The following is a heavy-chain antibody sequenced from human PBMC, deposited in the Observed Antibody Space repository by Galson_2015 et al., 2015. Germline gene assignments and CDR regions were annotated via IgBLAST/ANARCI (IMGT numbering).Heavy chain of an antibody. CDR2: LYNDDTT. V-gene: IGHV3-53*03. Sequence: SLRLSCATSGFNVSYNFMTWVRQPPGKGLEWVSLLYNDDTTYYTESVKGRLSVSRDPSKNTLYLHMTNLRAEDTAVYYCARAQHADSYFYFYMDVWGKGTTVTVSS. CDR3: ARAQHADSYFYFYMDV. CDR1: GFNVSYNF. J-gene: IGHJ6*03. D-gene: IGHD4-17*01.